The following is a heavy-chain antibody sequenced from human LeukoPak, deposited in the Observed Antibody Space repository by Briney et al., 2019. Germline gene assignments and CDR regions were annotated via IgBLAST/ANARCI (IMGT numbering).Heavy chain of an antibody. J-gene: IGHJ3*02. CDR1: GFTFSSYA. Sequence: PGGSLRLSCAASGFTFSSYAMSWVRQAPGKGLEWVSVTSSSGGSTYSADSVKGRFTISRDNSRNTLYLQMNSLRAEDTAVYYCAREVSSPHAFDIWGQGTMVTVSS. CDR2: TSSSGGST. V-gene: IGHV3-23*01. CDR3: AREVSSPHAFDI.